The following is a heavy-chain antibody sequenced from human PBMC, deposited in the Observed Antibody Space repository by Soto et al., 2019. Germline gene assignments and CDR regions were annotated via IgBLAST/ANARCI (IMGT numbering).Heavy chain of an antibody. V-gene: IGHV4-61*01. J-gene: IGHJ6*02. Sequence: SETLSLTCSVSGGSVSNKTYYWSWIRQPPGKRLEWIGYVYYSGTTNYNPSLKSRVTISVDTSKNQFSLKLSSVTAADTAVYYCAAIGPVLRFLEWFPPDYYYYGMDVWGQGTTVTVSS. CDR2: VYYSGTT. CDR3: AAIGPVLRFLEWFPPDYYYYGMDV. D-gene: IGHD3-3*01. CDR1: GGSVSNKTYY.